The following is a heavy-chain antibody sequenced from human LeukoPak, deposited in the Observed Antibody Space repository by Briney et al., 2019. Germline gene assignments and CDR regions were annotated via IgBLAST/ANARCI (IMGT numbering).Heavy chain of an antibody. D-gene: IGHD6-19*01. CDR3: ARVGGSGSRPVDY. J-gene: IGHJ4*02. Sequence: SETLSLTCAVYGGSFSGYYWSWIRQPPGKGLEWLGEINHSGSNNYHPSLKSRVPIPVDTSKNQFSLKLSSVTAADTAVYYCARVGGSGSRPVDYGGQGTLDTVS. V-gene: IGHV4-34*01. CDR1: GGSFSGYY. CDR2: INHSGSN.